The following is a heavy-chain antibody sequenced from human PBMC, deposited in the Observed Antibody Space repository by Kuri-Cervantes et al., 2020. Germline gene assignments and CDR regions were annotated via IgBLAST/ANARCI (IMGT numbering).Heavy chain of an antibody. CDR1: GFTFSSYD. CDR3: ARGAGMDV. Sequence: GESLKISCAASGFTFSSYDMHWVRQATGKGLEWVSAIGTAGDTYYPGSVKGRFTISRDNSKNTLYLQMNSLRAEDTAVYYCARGAGMDVWGQGTTVTVSS. J-gene: IGHJ6*02. CDR2: IGTAGDT. V-gene: IGHV3-13*01.